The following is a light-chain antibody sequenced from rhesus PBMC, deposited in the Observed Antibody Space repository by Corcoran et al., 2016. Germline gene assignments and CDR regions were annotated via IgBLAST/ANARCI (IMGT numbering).Light chain of an antibody. J-gene: IGKJ3*01. CDR3: QQGNSNPFT. Sequence: DIQMSQSPSSLSASVGDRVTITCRASQGMSRYLNWYQQKPGKAPKPLIFYANSLASGVPSRFSGSGSGTEFTLTISSLQPEDFATYYCQQGNSNPFTFGPGTKLDIK. V-gene: IGKV1-32*02. CDR1: QGMSRY. CDR2: YAN.